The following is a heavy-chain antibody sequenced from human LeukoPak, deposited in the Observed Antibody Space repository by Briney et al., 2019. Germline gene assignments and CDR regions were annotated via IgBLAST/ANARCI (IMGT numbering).Heavy chain of an antibody. CDR3: ARGRSITLLRGVAMSDGFDI. J-gene: IGHJ3*02. V-gene: IGHV3-21*06. Sequence: GGSLRLSCEASGFTFSNYGMNWVRQAPGKGLEWVSFTDTSGNYIYYGDSVKGRFTISRDNARHLLVLQMNGLRAEDTAVYYCARGRSITLLRGVAMSDGFDIWGQGAMVAVSS. CDR1: GFTFSNYG. CDR2: TDTSGNYI. D-gene: IGHD3-10*01.